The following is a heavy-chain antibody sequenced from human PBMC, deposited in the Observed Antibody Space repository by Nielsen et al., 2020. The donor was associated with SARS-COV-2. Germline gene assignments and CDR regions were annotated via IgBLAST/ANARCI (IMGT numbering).Heavy chain of an antibody. Sequence: GGSLRLSCAASGFTVSSNYMSWFRQVPGKGLEWVSAIYSGGSPFYADSVKGRFTISRDNSKNTVHLHMNSLRAEDTAVYYCARAGYKSNSGSFRYFDFWGQGTLVTVSS. D-gene: IGHD3-10*01. J-gene: IGHJ4*02. CDR1: GFTVSSNY. CDR3: ARAGYKSNSGSFRYFDF. CDR2: IYSGGSP. V-gene: IGHV3-53*01.